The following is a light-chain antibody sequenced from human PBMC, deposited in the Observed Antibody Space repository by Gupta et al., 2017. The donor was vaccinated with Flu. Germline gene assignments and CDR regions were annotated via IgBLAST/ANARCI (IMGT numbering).Light chain of an antibody. CDR1: SGSVSTSSY. CDR3: DAYMGSSRGV. V-gene: IGLV8-61*01. CDR2: STN. J-gene: IGLJ3*02. Sequence: QTVVTQEPCFSVVSGGTVTLTCGLTSGSVSTSSYPSWYQQTPGQAPRTLFYSTNARSSGVPGRFAGSFLGKTAVITISGAQADDEADYYCDAYMGSSRGVFGGGTKVTVL.